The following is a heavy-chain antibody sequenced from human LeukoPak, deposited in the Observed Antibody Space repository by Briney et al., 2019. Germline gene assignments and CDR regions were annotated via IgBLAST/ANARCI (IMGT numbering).Heavy chain of an antibody. CDR1: GGSFSGYY. CDR2: INHSGST. D-gene: IGHD3-10*01. Sequence: PSETLSLTCAVYGGSFSGYYWSWIRQPPGKGLEWIGEINHSGSTNYNPSLKSRVTISVDTSKNQFSLKLSSVTAADTAVYYCARYGYGSGSYYEVAGYWAQGTLVTVSS. V-gene: IGHV4-34*01. J-gene: IGHJ4*02. CDR3: ARYGYGSGSYYEVAGY.